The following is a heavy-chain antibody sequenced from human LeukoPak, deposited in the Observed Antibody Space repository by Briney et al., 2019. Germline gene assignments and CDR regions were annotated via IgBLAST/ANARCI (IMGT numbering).Heavy chain of an antibody. J-gene: IGHJ3*02. CDR3: ARDLRYFDWGGAFDI. CDR2: IRYDGSNK. D-gene: IGHD3-9*01. CDR1: GFTFSSYG. Sequence: GGSLRLSCAASGFTFSSYGMHWVRQAPGKGLEWVAFIRYDGSNKYYADSVKGRFTISRDNSKNTLYLQMNSLRAEDTAVYYCARDLRYFDWGGAFDIWGQGTMVTVSS. V-gene: IGHV3-30*02.